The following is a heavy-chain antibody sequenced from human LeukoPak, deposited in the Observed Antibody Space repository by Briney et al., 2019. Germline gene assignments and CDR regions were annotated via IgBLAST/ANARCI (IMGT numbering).Heavy chain of an antibody. CDR3: AGLLLWFGELSFDAFDI. CDR2: INTNTGNP. V-gene: IGHV7-4-1*02. Sequence: GASVKVSCKASGYTFTSYAMNWVQQAPGQGLEWMGWINTNTGNPTYAQGFTGRFVFSLDTSVSTAYLQISSLKAEDTAVYYCAGLLLWFGELSFDAFDIWGQGTMVTVSS. CDR1: GYTFTSYA. J-gene: IGHJ3*02. D-gene: IGHD3-10*01.